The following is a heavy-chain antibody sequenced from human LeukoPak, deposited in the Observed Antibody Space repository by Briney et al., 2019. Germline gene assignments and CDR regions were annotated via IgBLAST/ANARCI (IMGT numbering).Heavy chain of an antibody. CDR3: ARDSSPWLVLDY. D-gene: IGHD6-19*01. Sequence: ASVKVSCKASGYTFTYYGISWVRQAPGQGLEWMGWISAYNGNTNHAQSLQGRVTMTTDTSTSTAYMELRSLRSDDTAVYYCARDSSPWLVLDYWGQGTLVTVSS. J-gene: IGHJ4*02. CDR2: ISAYNGNT. CDR1: GYTFTYYG. V-gene: IGHV1-18*04.